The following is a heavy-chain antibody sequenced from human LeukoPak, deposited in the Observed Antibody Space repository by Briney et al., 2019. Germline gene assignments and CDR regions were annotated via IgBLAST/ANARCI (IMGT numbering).Heavy chain of an antibody. CDR1: VYTFTSYD. CDR3: ARGPYYYDSSGYYFDY. V-gene: IGHV1-8*01. Sequence: ASVKVSCKASVYTFTSYDINWVRQATGQGLEWMGWMNPNSGNTGYAQKFQGRVTMTSNTSISTAYMELSSLRSEDTAVYYCARGPYYYDSSGYYFDYWGQGTLVTVSS. J-gene: IGHJ4*02. CDR2: MNPNSGNT. D-gene: IGHD3-22*01.